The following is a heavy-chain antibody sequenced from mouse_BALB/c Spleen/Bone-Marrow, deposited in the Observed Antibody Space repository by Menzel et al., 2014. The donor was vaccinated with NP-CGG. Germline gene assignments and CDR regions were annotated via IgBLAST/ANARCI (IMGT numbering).Heavy chain of an antibody. Sequence: VQLKQSGPELVKPGASVKMSCKASGYTFTSYVMHWVKQKPGQGLEWIGYINPYNDGTKYNEKFKGKATLTSDESSSTAYMELSSLTSEDSAVYYCARKDYGNYGWYFDVWGAGTTVTVSS. V-gene: IGHV1-14*01. CDR1: GYTFTSYV. CDR3: ARKDYGNYGWYFDV. D-gene: IGHD2-1*01. CDR2: INPYNDGT. J-gene: IGHJ1*01.